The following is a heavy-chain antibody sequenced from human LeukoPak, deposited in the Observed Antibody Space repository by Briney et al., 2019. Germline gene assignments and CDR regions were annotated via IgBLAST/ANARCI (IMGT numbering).Heavy chain of an antibody. Sequence: SETLSLTCAVYGGSFSGYYWTWIRQPPGKGLEWIGEINHSGTTNYNPSLKSRVTISVDTSKNQFSLKLSSVTAADTAVYYCARGHSYGYRVAFDIWGQGTMVTVSS. V-gene: IGHV4-34*01. D-gene: IGHD5-18*01. CDR1: GGSFSGYY. CDR3: ARGHSYGYRVAFDI. CDR2: INHSGTT. J-gene: IGHJ3*02.